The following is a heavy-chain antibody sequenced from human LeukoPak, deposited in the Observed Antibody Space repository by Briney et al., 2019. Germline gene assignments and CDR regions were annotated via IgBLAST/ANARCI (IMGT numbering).Heavy chain of an antibody. J-gene: IGHJ4*02. CDR3: ARRSSGWYYFDY. CDR2: IYPGDSDT. CDR1: GYSFNAYW. Sequence: GESLKISCQGSGYSFNAYWVGWVRQMPGKGLEWMGIIYPGDSDTRYSPSFQGQVTISADKSFSTAYLRWSSLKASDTAMYYCARRSSGWYYFDYWGQGTLVTVSS. V-gene: IGHV5-51*01. D-gene: IGHD6-19*01.